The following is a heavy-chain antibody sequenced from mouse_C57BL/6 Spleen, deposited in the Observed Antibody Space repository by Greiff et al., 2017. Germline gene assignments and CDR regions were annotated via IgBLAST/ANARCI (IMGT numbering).Heavy chain of an antibody. D-gene: IGHD4-1*01. Sequence: QVQLQQPGAELVKPGASVKVSCKASGYTFTSYWMHWVKQRPGQGLEWIGRIHPSDSDTNYNQKFKGKATLTVDTSPRTAYMQLSSLTSEDSAVYYCAIETGHWYFDVWGTGTTVTVSS. CDR3: AIETGHWYFDV. J-gene: IGHJ1*03. CDR1: GYTFTSYW. CDR2: IHPSDSDT. V-gene: IGHV1-74*01.